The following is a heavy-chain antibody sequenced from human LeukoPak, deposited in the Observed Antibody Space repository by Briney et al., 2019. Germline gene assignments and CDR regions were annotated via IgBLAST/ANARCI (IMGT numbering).Heavy chain of an antibody. J-gene: IGHJ6*02. CDR3: ARGCSSTSCFASNYYYGMDV. Sequence: ASVKVSCKASGYTFTSYDINWVRQATGQGLEWMGWMSPNSGSTDYAQKFQGRVTMTRNTSISTAYMEPSSLRSEDTAVYYCARGCSSTSCFASNYYYGMDVWGQGTTVTVSS. CDR2: MSPNSGST. CDR1: GYTFTSYD. V-gene: IGHV1-8*01. D-gene: IGHD2-2*01.